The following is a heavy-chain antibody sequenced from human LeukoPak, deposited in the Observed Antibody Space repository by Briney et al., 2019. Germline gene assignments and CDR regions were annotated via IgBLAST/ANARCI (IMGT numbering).Heavy chain of an antibody. Sequence: GGSLRLSCAASGFTFNNAWMAWVRQAPGKGLEWVGRIKSNSDGGTTDYAAPVKGKFTISRDDSKSTLYLQMDSLKTEDTAVYYCARVMDTAMFPPGYWGQGTLVTVSS. CDR1: GFTFNNAW. D-gene: IGHD5-18*01. J-gene: IGHJ4*02. CDR2: IKSNSDGGTT. CDR3: ARVMDTAMFPPGY. V-gene: IGHV3-15*01.